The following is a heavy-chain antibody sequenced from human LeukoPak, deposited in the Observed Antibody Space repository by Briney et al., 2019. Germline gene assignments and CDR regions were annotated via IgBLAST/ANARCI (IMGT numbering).Heavy chain of an antibody. CDR3: ANLGYCTNGVCYRGHY. CDR2: IRYDGSNK. J-gene: IGHJ4*02. D-gene: IGHD2-8*01. V-gene: IGHV3-30*02. CDR1: GFTFSSYW. Sequence: PGGSLRLSCAASGFTFSSYWMSWVRQAPGKGLEWVAFIRYDGSNKYYADSVKGRFTISRDNSKNTLYLQMNSLRAEDTAVYYCANLGYCTNGVCYRGHYWGQGTLVTVSS.